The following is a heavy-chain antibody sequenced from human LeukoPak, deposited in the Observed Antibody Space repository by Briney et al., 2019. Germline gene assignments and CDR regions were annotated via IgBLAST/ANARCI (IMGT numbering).Heavy chain of an antibody. D-gene: IGHD3-9*01. J-gene: IGHJ6*03. Sequence: GGSLRLSCAASGFTVNDNYMSWVRQAPGKGLEWISDIYRSGDTYYADSVKGRFTVSRDNDQNTLYLQLNSLRPEDTAVYYCARDRVKSDDILTGYPHYYYYFYMDVWGKGTVVTVSS. CDR3: ARDRVKSDDILTGYPHYYYYFYMDV. V-gene: IGHV3-66*03. CDR2: IYRSGDT. CDR1: GFTVNDNY.